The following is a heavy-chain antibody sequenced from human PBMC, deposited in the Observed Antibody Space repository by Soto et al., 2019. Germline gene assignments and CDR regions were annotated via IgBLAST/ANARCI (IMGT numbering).Heavy chain of an antibody. V-gene: IGHV4-31*03. CDR1: GGSISSGSYY. D-gene: IGHD3-10*01. CDR2: IYYGGNT. Sequence: QVQLQESGPGLVKPSQTLSLTCTVSGGSISSGSYYWSWIRQHPGKGLEWIGYIYYGGNTYYNPSLKGRVSIGVVTSKNQFSLKVNSVTAADPAVYYCATYFGSGSYYPDYWGQGTLVTVSS. J-gene: IGHJ4*02. CDR3: ATYFGSGSYYPDY.